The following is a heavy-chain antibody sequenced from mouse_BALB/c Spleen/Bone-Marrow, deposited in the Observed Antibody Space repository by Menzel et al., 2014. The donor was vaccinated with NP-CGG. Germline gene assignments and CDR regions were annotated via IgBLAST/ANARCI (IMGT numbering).Heavy chain of an antibody. V-gene: IGHV1S22*01. CDR3: TRWNGHYEGFAY. Sequence: LQQSGSELVRPGASVKLSCKASGYTFTTYWIHWVKQRHGQGLEWIGNIYPGSGNTIYGEKFKTKGTLTVDTSSSTAYMHLSSLTSEDSAVYYCTRWNGHYEGFAYWGQGTLVTVSA. CDR1: GYTFTTYW. CDR2: IYPGSGNT. J-gene: IGHJ3*01. D-gene: IGHD2-1*01.